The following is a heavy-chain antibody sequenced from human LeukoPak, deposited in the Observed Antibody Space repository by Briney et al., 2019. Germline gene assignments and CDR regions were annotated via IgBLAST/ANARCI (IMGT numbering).Heavy chain of an antibody. CDR3: ARSQYCGGDCYLRLFDY. V-gene: IGHV3-23*01. CDR2: ITGSGGST. D-gene: IGHD2-21*02. CDR1: GFTFSSYA. Sequence: GGSLRLSCAASGFTFSSYAMSWVRQAPGKGLEWVSGITGSGGSTYYADSVKGRFTISRDNAKNSLYLQMNSLRAEDTAVYYCARSQYCGGDCYLRLFDYWGQGTLVTVSS. J-gene: IGHJ4*02.